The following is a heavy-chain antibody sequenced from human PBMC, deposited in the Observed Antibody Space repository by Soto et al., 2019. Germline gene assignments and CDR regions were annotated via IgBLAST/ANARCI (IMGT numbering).Heavy chain of an antibody. V-gene: IGHV3-21*01. CDR3: ARGSGDWFDP. CDR2: ISSSSSYI. Sequence: GGSLRLSCAASGFTFSSYSMNWVRQAPGKGLEWFSSISSSSSYIYYADSLKGRFTISRDNAKNTLYLQMNSLRAEDTAVYYCARGSGDWFDPWGQGALVTVSS. D-gene: IGHD7-27*01. J-gene: IGHJ5*02. CDR1: GFTFSSYS.